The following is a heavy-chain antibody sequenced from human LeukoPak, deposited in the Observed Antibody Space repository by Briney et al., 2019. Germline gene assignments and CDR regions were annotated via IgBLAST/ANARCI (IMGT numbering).Heavy chain of an antibody. Sequence: SETLSLTCTVSGASMSDYYWSWIRQPAGKGLEWIGRIYPSGSTNYNPSLKSRVTMSVDTSKNQFSLKLGSVTAADTAVYYCARDQYYYDSSGYSGLDYWGQGTLVTVSS. V-gene: IGHV4-4*07. CDR3: ARDQYYYDSSGYSGLDY. CDR1: GASMSDYY. CDR2: IYPSGST. J-gene: IGHJ4*02. D-gene: IGHD3-22*01.